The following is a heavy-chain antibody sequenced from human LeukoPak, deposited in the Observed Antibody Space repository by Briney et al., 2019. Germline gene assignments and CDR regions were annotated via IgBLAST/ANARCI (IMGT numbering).Heavy chain of an antibody. CDR3: ARGTYYYGSGSYWSYYYYMDV. V-gene: IGHV1-69*01. CDR1: GFTFSSYA. J-gene: IGHJ6*03. Sequence: PGGSLRLSCAASGFTFSSYAISWVRQAPGQGLEWMGGIIPIFGTANYAQKFQGRVTITADESTSTAYMELSSLRSEDTAVYYCARGTYYYGSGSYWSYYYYMDVWGKGTTVTVSS. D-gene: IGHD3-10*01. CDR2: IIPIFGTA.